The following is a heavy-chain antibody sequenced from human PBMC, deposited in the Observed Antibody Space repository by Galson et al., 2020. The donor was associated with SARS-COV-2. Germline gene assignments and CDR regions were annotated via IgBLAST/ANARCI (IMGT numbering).Heavy chain of an antibody. J-gene: IGHJ5*02. D-gene: IGHD6-19*01. CDR1: GFTFSNYA. V-gene: IGHV3-23*01. CDR2: VSGSGRTT. Sequence: TGGSLRLSCAASGFTFSNYAMTWVRQAPGKGLEWVSSVSGSGRTTDYADSVKGRFSVSRDNSKNTLYVQMNSLRAEDTAVYYCAKDGATVAGESNWFDPWGQGTLVTVSS. CDR3: AKDGATVAGESNWFDP.